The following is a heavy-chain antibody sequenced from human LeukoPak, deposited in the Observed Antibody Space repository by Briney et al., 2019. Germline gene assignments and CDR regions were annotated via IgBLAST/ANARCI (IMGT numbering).Heavy chain of an antibody. J-gene: IGHJ4*02. V-gene: IGHV3-21*01. CDR3: ARQSASDYETDEPKSFDY. Sequence: GGSLRLSCAASGFTFSSYSMNWVRQAPGKGLEWVSSISSSSSYIYYADSVKGRFTISRDNAKNSLYLQMNSLRAEDTAVYYCARQSASDYETDEPKSFDYWGQGTLVTVSS. CDR1: GFTFSSYS. D-gene: IGHD5-12*01. CDR2: ISSSSSYI.